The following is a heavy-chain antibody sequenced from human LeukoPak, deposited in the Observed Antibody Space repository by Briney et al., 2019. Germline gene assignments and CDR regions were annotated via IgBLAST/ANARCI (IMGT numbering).Heavy chain of an antibody. V-gene: IGHV3-53*01. D-gene: IGHD1-26*01. Sequence: GGSLRLSCAASGLTVSNTYMSWVRQAPGKGLEWVSVIYIGGSAYYGDSVKGRFTISRDSSENTVYLQMTSLRVEVTAVYYCARCKIGSHFDYWGQGTLVTASS. CDR2: IYIGGSA. J-gene: IGHJ4*02. CDR1: GLTVSNTY. CDR3: ARCKIGSHFDY.